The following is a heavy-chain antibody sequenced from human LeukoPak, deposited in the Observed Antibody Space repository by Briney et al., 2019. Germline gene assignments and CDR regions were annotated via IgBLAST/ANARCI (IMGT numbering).Heavy chain of an antibody. CDR2: IYYSGST. J-gene: IGHJ6*03. CDR1: GGSISSYY. D-gene: IGHD2-2*01. CDR3: ARVEPDCSSTSCYGYYYYYMDV. V-gene: IGHV4-59*01. Sequence: SETLSLTCTVSGGSISSYYWSWIRQPPGKGLEWIGYIYYSGSTNYNPSLKSRVTISVDTSKNQFSLKLSSVTAADTAVYYCARVEPDCSSTSCYGYYYYYMDVWGKGTTVTVSS.